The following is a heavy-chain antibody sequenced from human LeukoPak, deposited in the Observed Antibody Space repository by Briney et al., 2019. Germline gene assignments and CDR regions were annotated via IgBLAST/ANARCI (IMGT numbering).Heavy chain of an antibody. CDR2: LSVYNGHT. CDR1: GYSFNSYG. CDR3: ARLLVTEYKSGWYGHNFDH. V-gene: IGHV1-18*01. D-gene: IGHD6-13*01. Sequence: GASVKVSCKASGYSFNSYGIGWVRQAPGQGLEWMGWLSVYNGHTSYAQKFQGVFTMTTDTSTDTAYMELRSLGSDDTAVYYCARLLVTEYKSGWYGHNFDHWGQGTQVTVSS. J-gene: IGHJ4*02.